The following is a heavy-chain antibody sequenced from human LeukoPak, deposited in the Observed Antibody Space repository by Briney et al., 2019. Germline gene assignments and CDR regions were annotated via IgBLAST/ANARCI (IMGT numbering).Heavy chain of an antibody. D-gene: IGHD1-26*01. Sequence: GGSLRLSCAASGFTFSSYWMSWVRQAPGKGLEWVSCISSGSTYIFYTDSLKGRFTISRDNAKNSLYLQMNSLRVEDTAVYYCASASLSGSLLPRDYWGQGTLVTVSS. J-gene: IGHJ4*02. V-gene: IGHV3-21*01. CDR2: ISSGSTYI. CDR3: ASASLSGSLLPRDY. CDR1: GFTFSSYW.